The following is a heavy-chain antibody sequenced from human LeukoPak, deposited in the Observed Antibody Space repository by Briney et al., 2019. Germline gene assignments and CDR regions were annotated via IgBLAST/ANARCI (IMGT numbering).Heavy chain of an antibody. CDR3: AKDSGKFDY. Sequence: QAGGSLRLSCVASGLNFGESAMHWVRQAPGKGLEWVSLISADGGSAFSADCVKGRFRISRDNSKSSLYLQMDSLRSADTAMYYCAKDSGKFDYWGQGTLVVVSS. CDR1: GLNFGESA. J-gene: IGHJ4*02. V-gene: IGHV3-43*02. CDR2: ISADGGSA.